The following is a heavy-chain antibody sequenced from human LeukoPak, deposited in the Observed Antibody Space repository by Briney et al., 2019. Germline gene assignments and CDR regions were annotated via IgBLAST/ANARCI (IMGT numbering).Heavy chain of an antibody. Sequence: PGGSLRLSCAASGFTFSSYSMNWVRQAPGKGLEWVSSISSSSSYIYYADSVKGRFTISRDNAKNSLYLQMKSLRAEDTAVYYCTSSSPSDGVWVGDCARESDPWGQGTLVTVSS. D-gene: IGHD2-21*01. J-gene: IGHJ5*02. CDR1: GFTFSSYS. CDR3: TSSSPSDGVWVGDCARESDP. CDR2: ISSSSSYI. V-gene: IGHV3-21*01.